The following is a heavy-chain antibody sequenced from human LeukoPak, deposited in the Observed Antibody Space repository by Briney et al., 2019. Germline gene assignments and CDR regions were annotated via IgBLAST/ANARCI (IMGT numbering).Heavy chain of an antibody. D-gene: IGHD5-12*01. CDR3: ARDLLHRGYAFDI. CDR1: GGSISSGGYS. Sequence: PSQTLSLTCAVSGGSISSGGYSWSWIRQPPGKELEWIGYIYYSGSTYYNPSLKSRVTISVDTSKNQFSLKLSSVTAADTAVYYCARDLLHRGYAFDIWGQGTMVTVSS. J-gene: IGHJ3*02. CDR2: IYYSGST. V-gene: IGHV4-30-4*07.